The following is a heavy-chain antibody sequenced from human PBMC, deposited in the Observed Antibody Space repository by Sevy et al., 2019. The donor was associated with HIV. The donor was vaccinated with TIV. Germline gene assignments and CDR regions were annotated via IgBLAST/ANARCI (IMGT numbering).Heavy chain of an antibody. J-gene: IGHJ4*02. V-gene: IGHV3-30*04. CDR1: GFTFSSYA. Sequence: GGSLRLSCAASGFTFSSYAMHWVRQAPGKGLEWVAVISYDGRNKFYADSVKGRLTISRDDSKNTLYLQMNSLRAEDTAVYYCAKVTRYDASGEFDYWGQGTLVTVSS. CDR2: ISYDGRNK. CDR3: AKVTRYDASGEFDY. D-gene: IGHD3-10*01.